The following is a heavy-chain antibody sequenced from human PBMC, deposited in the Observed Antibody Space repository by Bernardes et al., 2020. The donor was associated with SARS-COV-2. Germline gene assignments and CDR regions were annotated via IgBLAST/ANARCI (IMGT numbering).Heavy chain of an antibody. CDR1: GYRFTKYW. D-gene: IGHD3-3*01. V-gene: IGHV5-51*01. Sequence: GESLKISCKTSGYRFTKYWIGWVRQMPGKGLEWMGIIYPADSETRYRPSFQGPVTISVDKSISTAYLQWSSLKASDTAMYYCARLGVKIAGVVIMPDGFEGWGQETRITVSS. CDR3: ARLGVKIAGVVIMPDGFEG. J-gene: IGHJ3*01. CDR2: IYPADSET.